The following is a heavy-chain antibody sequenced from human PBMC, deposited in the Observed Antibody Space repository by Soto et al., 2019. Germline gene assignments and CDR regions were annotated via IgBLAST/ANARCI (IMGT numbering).Heavy chain of an antibody. CDR2: MNPNSGNT. V-gene: IGHV1-8*01. CDR3: ARGGPRGWLRNRAKPIDY. CDR1: GYTFTSYD. D-gene: IGHD5-12*01. J-gene: IGHJ4*02. Sequence: QVQLVQSGAEVKTPGASVKVSCKASGYTFTSYDINWLRQATGQGLEWMVWMNPNSGNTGKAQKFQGRVTMSRNTSIRTAYMELSSLRSEDTAVYYCARGGPRGWLRNRAKPIDYWGQGTLVTVSS.